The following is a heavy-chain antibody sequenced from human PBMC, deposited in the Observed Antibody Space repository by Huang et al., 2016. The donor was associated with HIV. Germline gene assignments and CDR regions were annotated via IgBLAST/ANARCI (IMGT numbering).Heavy chain of an antibody. CDR3: ARYYCTGGNCYSDY. CDR1: GYVLTNYG. CDR2: INTDSGNP. J-gene: IGHJ4*02. V-gene: IGHV7-4-1*02. D-gene: IGHD2-8*02. Sequence: QVQLVQSGSELKKPGASVKVSCKPSGYVLTNYGLNWVRQAPGQGLEWMGWINTDSGNPMYAQGFTGRFVFSLDTSVSTAYLQISSLKADDTAIYYCARYYCTGGNCYSDYWGQGTLVTVSS.